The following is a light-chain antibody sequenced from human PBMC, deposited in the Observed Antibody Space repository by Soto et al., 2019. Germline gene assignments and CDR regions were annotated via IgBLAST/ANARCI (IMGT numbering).Light chain of an antibody. CDR3: VSYTSSTTYV. CDR2: EVS. CDR1: SGDVGVYKF. V-gene: IGLV2-14*01. Sequence: QSALTQPASVSGSPGQSITISCTGTSGDVGVYKFVSWYQQHPGKAPKLIIYEVSNRPSGVSSRFSGSMSGNTASLTISGLQAEDEADYYCVSYTSSTTYVFGTGTKLTVL. J-gene: IGLJ1*01.